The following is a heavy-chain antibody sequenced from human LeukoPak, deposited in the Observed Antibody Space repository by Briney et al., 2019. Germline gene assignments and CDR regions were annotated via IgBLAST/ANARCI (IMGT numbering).Heavy chain of an antibody. Sequence: GGSLRLSCAASGFSFSGSAMHWVRQAPGKGLEWVANIKQDGSEKYFVDSVKGRFTISRDNAKNSLYLQMNSLRAEDTAVYYCARIGYGSGWYAFYFDCWGQGTLVTVSS. D-gene: IGHD6-19*01. CDR2: IKQDGSEK. V-gene: IGHV3-7*01. CDR1: GFSFSGSA. CDR3: ARIGYGSGWYAFYFDC. J-gene: IGHJ4*02.